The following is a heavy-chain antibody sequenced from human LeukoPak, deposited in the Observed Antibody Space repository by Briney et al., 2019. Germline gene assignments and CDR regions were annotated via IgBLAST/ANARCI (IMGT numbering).Heavy chain of an antibody. CDR3: ARVSCGGSCYYYYYMDV. CDR1: GFSFSSFG. Sequence: PGRSLRLSCAASGFSFSSFGMHWVRQAPGKGLEWVAVISYDGSNKNYADSVKGRFTISRDNSKNTLYLQMNSLRAEDTAVYYCARVSCGGSCYYYYYMDVWGKGTTVTVSS. V-gene: IGHV3-30*03. D-gene: IGHD2-15*01. CDR2: ISYDGSNK. J-gene: IGHJ6*03.